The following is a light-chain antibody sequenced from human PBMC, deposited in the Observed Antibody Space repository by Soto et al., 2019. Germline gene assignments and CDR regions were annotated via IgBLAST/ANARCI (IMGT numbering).Light chain of an antibody. Sequence: EIVLTQSPGTLSLSPGERATLSCRASQSVSNNYLAWYQQKPGQAPRRLIYGASSRATGIPDRFSGSGSGTDFTLTISRLESEDFAVYYCQQYGSSPTFGEGTRLEIK. CDR2: GAS. V-gene: IGKV3-20*01. CDR3: QQYGSSPT. CDR1: QSVSNNY. J-gene: IGKJ5*01.